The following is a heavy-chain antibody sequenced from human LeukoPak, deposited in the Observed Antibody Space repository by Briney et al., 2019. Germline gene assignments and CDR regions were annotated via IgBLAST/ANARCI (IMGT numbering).Heavy chain of an antibody. J-gene: IGHJ4*02. CDR2: ISSSSSYI. CDR3: AREGAVLRFLEWSPDY. V-gene: IGHV3-21*01. Sequence: GRSLRPSCAPSGFTFSIYTMNWVSQAPGKGLEWVSSISSSSSYIYYADSVKGRFTISRDNAKNSLYLQMNSLRAEDTAVYYCAREGAVLRFLEWSPDYWGQGTLVTVSS. CDR1: GFTFSIYT. D-gene: IGHD3-3*01.